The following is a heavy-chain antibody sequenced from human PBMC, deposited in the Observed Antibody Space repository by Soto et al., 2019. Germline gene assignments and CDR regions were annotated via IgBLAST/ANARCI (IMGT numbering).Heavy chain of an antibody. CDR3: ARGRVSLVRGEDYYYMDV. Sequence: PGGSLRLSCTTSGFTFGDFAMSWFRRAPGKGLEWVGFIRNKPYGGTTEYAASVIGRFSISRDDSKDIAHLQMNSLKTEDTAVYYCARGRVSLVRGEDYYYMDVWGKGTTVSVSS. D-gene: IGHD3-10*01. CDR1: GFTFGDFA. CDR2: IRNKPYGGTT. V-gene: IGHV3-49*03. J-gene: IGHJ6*03.